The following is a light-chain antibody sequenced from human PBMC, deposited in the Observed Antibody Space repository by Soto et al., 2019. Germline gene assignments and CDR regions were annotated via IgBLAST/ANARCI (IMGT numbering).Light chain of an antibody. J-gene: IGKJ4*01. V-gene: IGKV1-27*01. CDR2: AAS. CDR3: QKFNSAPLT. CDR1: HDIANY. Sequence: DTQMTQSPSPLSASVGDRVTISCRTSHDIANYLAWFQQKPGKVPKLLIYAASTLQSGVPSRFSGSGSGTDFTLTISSLQPEDVATYYCQKFNSAPLTFGGGPKVEIK.